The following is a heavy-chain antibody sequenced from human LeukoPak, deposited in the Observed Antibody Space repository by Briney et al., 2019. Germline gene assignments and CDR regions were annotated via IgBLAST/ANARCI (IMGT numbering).Heavy chain of an antibody. D-gene: IGHD4-23*01. J-gene: IGHJ2*01. CDR3: VRGLTTVATWLYL. V-gene: IGHV1-2*02. CDR2: ISPNSGDT. Sequence: ASVKVSCKASGYTSTGYLMHWVRQAPGQGLEWMGWISPNSGDTKYAQNFQGRVTMTRDTSISTAYMEVSRLRSDDTAVYYCVRGLTTVATWLYLWGRGTLVTVSS. CDR1: GYTSTGYL.